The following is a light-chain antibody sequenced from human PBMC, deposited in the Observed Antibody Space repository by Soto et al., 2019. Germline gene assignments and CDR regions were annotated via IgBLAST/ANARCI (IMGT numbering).Light chain of an antibody. V-gene: IGLV2-14*01. CDR3: SSYTSSSTLV. CDR1: SSDVGAYNF. J-gene: IGLJ1*01. Sequence: QSVLTQPASVSGSPGQSISISCTGTSSDVGAYNFVSWYQQHPGKAPKLTIYEVSNRPSGVSNRFSGSKSGNTASLTISGLQAEDEADYYCSSYTSSSTLVFGSGTKLTVL. CDR2: EVS.